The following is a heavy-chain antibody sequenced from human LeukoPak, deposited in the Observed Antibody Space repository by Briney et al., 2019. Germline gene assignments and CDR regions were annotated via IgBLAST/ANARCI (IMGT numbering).Heavy chain of an antibody. CDR3: AREHWRQQLVAFDI. CDR1: GGSISSYY. V-gene: IGHV4-59*01. CDR2: IYYSGST. D-gene: IGHD6-13*01. J-gene: IGHJ3*02. Sequence: SETLSLTCTVSGGSISSYYWSWIRQPPGKGLEWIGYIYYSGSTNYNPSLKSRVTISVDTSKNQFSLKLSSVTAADTAVYYCAREHWRQQLVAFDIWGQGTMVTVSS.